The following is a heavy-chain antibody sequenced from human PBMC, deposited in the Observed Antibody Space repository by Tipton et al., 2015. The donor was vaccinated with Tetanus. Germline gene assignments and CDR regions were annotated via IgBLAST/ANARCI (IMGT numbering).Heavy chain of an antibody. CDR3: ARNQSGYFTPFDY. V-gene: IGHV4-39*01. J-gene: IGHJ4*02. CDR2: IYESGDT. D-gene: IGHD3-3*01. Sequence: TLSLTCTVSGGSIRGGTFYWGWIRQPPGKGLEWIGSIYESGDTYYIPSLKSRVTISVDTSKNQFSLTLNAMAAADTGVYYCARNQSGYFTPFDYWGQGNLVTVSS. CDR1: GGSIRGGTFY.